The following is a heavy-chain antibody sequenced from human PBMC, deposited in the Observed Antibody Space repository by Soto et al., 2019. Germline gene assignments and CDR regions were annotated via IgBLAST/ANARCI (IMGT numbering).Heavy chain of an antibody. V-gene: IGHV3-7*01. Sequence: EVQLVESGGGLVHPGGSLRLSCAASGFIFSSYWMSWVRQAPGKGLEWVASINQDGSEKYSVASVKGRFTISRDDAKNSLFLQMNSLRAEDTSVYYCARGNGYCSSTSCQPFDYWGQRALVTVSS. D-gene: IGHD2-2*01. J-gene: IGHJ4*02. CDR3: ARGNGYCSSTSCQPFDY. CDR2: INQDGSEK. CDR1: GFIFSSYW.